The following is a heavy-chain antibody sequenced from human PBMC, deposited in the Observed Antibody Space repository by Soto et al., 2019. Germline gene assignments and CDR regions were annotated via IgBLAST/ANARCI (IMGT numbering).Heavy chain of an antibody. V-gene: IGHV1-69*18. D-gene: IGHD4-4*01. CDR3: ARGVMTTVPVSYYSGMDV. J-gene: IGHJ6*02. CDR1: GGTFSSYA. CDR2: IIPFIATA. Sequence: QVQLVQSGAEVKKPGPSVTVSCKASGGTFSSYAISWVRQAPEHGLEWMGRIIPFIATANYAQKFQGRVTISADESKSTAYMELSRLRSEDTAVYYCARGVMTTVPVSYYSGMDVWGRGTTVTVSS.